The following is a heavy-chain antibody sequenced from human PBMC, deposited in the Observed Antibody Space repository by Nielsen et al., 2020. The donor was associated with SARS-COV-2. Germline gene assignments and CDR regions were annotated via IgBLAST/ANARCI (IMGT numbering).Heavy chain of an antibody. V-gene: IGHV4-59*01. CDR3: ARADYNNYYYYYYMDV. Sequence: SETLSLTCTVSGGSISSYYWSWIRQPPGKGLEWIGYIYYSGSTNYNPSLKSRVTISVDTSKNQFSLKLSSVTAADTAVYYCARADYNNYYYYYYMDVWGKGTTVTVSS. CDR2: IYYSGST. D-gene: IGHD4-11*01. J-gene: IGHJ6*03. CDR1: GGSISSYY.